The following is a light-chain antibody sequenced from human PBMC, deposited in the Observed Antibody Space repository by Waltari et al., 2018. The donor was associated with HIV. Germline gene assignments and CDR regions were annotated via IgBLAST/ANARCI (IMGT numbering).Light chain of an antibody. CDR3: QVWDSSTDLRV. CDR1: KFGSQA. J-gene: IGLJ2*01. Sequence: SYLLSQPPSVSVAPGQTAWITCRGGKFGSQAGHRYQKKPSQAPVLVVYDDSARPSGIPERFSGSSSWNTATLTISRVEAGDEADFYCQVWDSSTDLRVFGGGTKLTVL. V-gene: IGLV3-21*02. CDR2: DDS.